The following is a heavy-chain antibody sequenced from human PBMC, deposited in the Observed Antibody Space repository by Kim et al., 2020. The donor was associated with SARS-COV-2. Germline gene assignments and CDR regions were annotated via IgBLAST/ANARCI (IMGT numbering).Heavy chain of an antibody. Sequence: GGSLRLSCAASGFTFSSYWMSWVRQAPGKGLEWVANIKQDGSENYYVDSVKGRFTISRDNAKNSLYLQMNSLRAEDTAVYYCARADGYNFWQGRNFDYWGQGTLVTVSS. D-gene: IGHD3-3*01. CDR3: ARADGYNFWQGRNFDY. J-gene: IGHJ4*02. V-gene: IGHV3-7*04. CDR1: GFTFSSYW. CDR2: IKQDGSEN.